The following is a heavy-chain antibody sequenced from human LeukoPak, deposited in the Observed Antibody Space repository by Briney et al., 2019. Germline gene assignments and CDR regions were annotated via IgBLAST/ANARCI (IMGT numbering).Heavy chain of an antibody. Sequence: PGGSLRLSCAASGFTFSNYWMSWVRQAPGKGLEWVANIKEDGSENYYVDSVKGRFTISRDNAKNSLYLQMNSLRAEDTAVYYCARERGFDYDSGSYYKGFEYWGQGTLVTVSS. CDR3: ARERGFDYDSGSYYKGFEY. CDR2: IKEDGSEN. CDR1: GFTFSNYW. V-gene: IGHV3-7*01. J-gene: IGHJ4*02. D-gene: IGHD3-10*01.